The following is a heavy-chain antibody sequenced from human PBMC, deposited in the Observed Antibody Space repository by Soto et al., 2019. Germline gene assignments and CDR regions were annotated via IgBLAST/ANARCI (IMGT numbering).Heavy chain of an antibody. Sequence: EMQLVESGGGLVQPGGSLKLSCAASGFTFNGFAMHWVRQAPGKGLEWVVRIRSQVYSHATVYAASVTGRFTISRDDSKNTAYLQMNSLKIEDTAVYYCTRPDNSGYGGYEGFWGQGTLVTVSS. CDR2: IRSQVYSHAT. CDR1: GFTFNGFA. J-gene: IGHJ4*02. D-gene: IGHD5-12*01. CDR3: TRPDNSGYGGYEGF. V-gene: IGHV3-73*02.